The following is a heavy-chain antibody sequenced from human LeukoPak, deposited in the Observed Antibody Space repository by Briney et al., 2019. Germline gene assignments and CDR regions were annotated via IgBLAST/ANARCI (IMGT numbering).Heavy chain of an antibody. Sequence: ASVKVSCTASGHTFTSYAIHWVRQAPGQRLEWMGWINVGNGNTKYSQKFQGRVTITRDTSASTAYMELSSLRSEDTAVYYCARVGTGTLDYWGQGTLVTVSS. CDR1: GHTFTSYA. J-gene: IGHJ4*02. V-gene: IGHV1-3*01. CDR3: ARVGTGTLDY. D-gene: IGHD3-10*01. CDR2: INVGNGNT.